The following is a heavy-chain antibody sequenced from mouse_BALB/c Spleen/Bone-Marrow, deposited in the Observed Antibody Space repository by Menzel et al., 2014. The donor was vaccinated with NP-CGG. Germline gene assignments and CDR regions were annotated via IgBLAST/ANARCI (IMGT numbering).Heavy chain of an antibody. CDR1: GFTFSNYG. V-gene: IGHV5-6-3*01. J-gene: IGHJ2*01. CDR2: INSNGGST. CDR3: VRGNYGNYVDYFDF. D-gene: IGHD2-1*01. Sequence: EVKLVESGGGLGQPGGSLKLSCAASGFTFSNYGMSWVRQTPEKRLELVETINSNGGSTYYPDSVKGRFTISRDTAKNTLYLQMSSLKSEETAMYYCVRGNYGNYVDYFDFWGQGTTLTVSS.